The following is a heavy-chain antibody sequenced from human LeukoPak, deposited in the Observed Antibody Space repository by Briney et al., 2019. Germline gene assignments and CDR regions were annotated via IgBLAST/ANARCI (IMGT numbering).Heavy chain of an antibody. CDR3: ARDLTAIAGVPGDYFDH. D-gene: IGHD6-13*01. CDR1: GGTFSSYG. J-gene: IGHJ4*02. V-gene: IGHV1-18*01. Sequence: ASVKVSCKASGGTFSSYGISWVRQAPGQGLEWIGWISAYNGKTKYGERFQGRVTMTTDTSTSTGYMELRSLTSDDTAVYYCARDLTAIAGVPGDYFDHWGQGTLVTISS. CDR2: ISAYNGKT.